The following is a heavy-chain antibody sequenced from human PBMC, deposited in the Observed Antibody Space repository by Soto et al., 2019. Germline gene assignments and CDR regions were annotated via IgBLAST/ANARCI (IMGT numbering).Heavy chain of an antibody. J-gene: IGHJ4*02. D-gene: IGHD6-19*01. CDR1: GFTFSDYY. Sequence: LRLSCAASGFTFSDYYISWIRQAPGKGLEWASYISGSGSTIYYADSVKGRFTMSRDNAKNSLYLQMNSLRAEDTAVYYCARESSGWYVDYWGQGNLVTVSS. CDR3: ARESSGWYVDY. V-gene: IGHV3-11*01. CDR2: ISGSGSTI.